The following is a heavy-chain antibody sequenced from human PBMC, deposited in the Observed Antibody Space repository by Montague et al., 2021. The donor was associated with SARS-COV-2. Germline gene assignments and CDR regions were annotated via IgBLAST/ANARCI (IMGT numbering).Heavy chain of an antibody. CDR3: ASARITMIVVVDAFDI. V-gene: IGHV4-31*03. CDR2: IYYSGST. J-gene: IGHJ3*02. D-gene: IGHD3-22*01. Sequence: TLSLTCTVSGGSISSGGYYWSWIRQHPGKGLEWIGYIYYSGSTYYNPSLKSRVTIYVDTSKNQFSLKLSSVTAADTAVYSCASARITMIVVVDAFDIWGQGTMVTVSS. CDR1: GGSISSGGYY.